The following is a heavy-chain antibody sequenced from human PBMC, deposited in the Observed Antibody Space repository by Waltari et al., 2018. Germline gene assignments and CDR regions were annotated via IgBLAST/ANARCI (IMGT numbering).Heavy chain of an antibody. J-gene: IGHJ4*02. D-gene: IGHD1-26*01. CDR1: GFTFSSYS. Sequence: EVQLVESGGGLVKPGGSLRLSCAASGFTFSSYSMNWVRQAPGKGLEWVSSISSSSSYIYYADSVKGRFTISRDNAKNSLYLQMNSLRAEDTAVYYCASRLGSYPSYYFDYWGQGTLVTVSS. V-gene: IGHV3-21*01. CDR3: ASRLGSYPSYYFDY. CDR2: ISSSSSYI.